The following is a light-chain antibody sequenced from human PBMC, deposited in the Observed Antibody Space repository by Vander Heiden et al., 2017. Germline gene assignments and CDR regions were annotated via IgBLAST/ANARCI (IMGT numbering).Light chain of an antibody. J-gene: IGKJ2*02. V-gene: IGKV3-20*01. CDR2: GAS. Sequence: EIVLTQSPGTLSLSPGERATLSCRASQSVSSSYLAWYQQKPGQAPRLLIYGASSRANGIPDRFTGSGSGTDFTLTSSSREPEHFAVYYVQQAASGSTFGQGTKPEIK. CDR1: QSVSSSY. CDR3: QQAASGST.